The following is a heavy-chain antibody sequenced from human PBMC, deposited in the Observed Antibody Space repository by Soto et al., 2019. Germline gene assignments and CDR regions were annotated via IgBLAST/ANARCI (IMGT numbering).Heavy chain of an antibody. Sequence: GESLKISCRTSVYIFTSYWIAWGRQMPGKGLEWMDIIFPSDSDTRYSPSFQGQVTISADRSTSTVFLQWASLKASDTAVYFCARKDKSGYFNRFDPWGQGTLVTVSS. CDR3: ARKDKSGYFNRFDP. D-gene: IGHD3-22*01. V-gene: IGHV5-51*01. CDR1: VYIFTSYW. CDR2: IFPSDSDT. J-gene: IGHJ5*02.